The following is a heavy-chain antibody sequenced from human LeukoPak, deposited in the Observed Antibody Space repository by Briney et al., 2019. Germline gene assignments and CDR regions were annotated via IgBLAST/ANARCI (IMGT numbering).Heavy chain of an antibody. CDR2: ISDYNGNT. J-gene: IGHJ6*03. CDR1: GYTFTSYG. Sequence: GASVKVSCKASGYTFTSYGISWVRQAPGQGLEWMGWISDYNGNTNYAQKLQGRVTMTTDTSTSTAYMELRSLRSDDTAVYYCARSLYYDFWSGYSEYYYYMDVWGKGTTVTVSS. CDR3: ARSLYYDFWSGYSEYYYYMDV. V-gene: IGHV1-18*01. D-gene: IGHD3-3*01.